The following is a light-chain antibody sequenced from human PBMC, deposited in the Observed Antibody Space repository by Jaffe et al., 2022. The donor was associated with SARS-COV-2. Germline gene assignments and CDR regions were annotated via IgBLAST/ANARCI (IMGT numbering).Light chain of an antibody. CDR3: SSYTSSTTDV. V-gene: IGLV2-14*03. J-gene: IGLJ1*01. Sequence: QSALTQPASVSGSPGQSITISCTGTSSDVGGYNYVSWYQHHPGKAPKLMIYDVSTRPSGVSNRFSGSKSDNTASLTISGLQAEDEADYYCSSYTSSTTDVFGTGTKVTVL. CDR2: DVS. CDR1: SSDVGGYNY.